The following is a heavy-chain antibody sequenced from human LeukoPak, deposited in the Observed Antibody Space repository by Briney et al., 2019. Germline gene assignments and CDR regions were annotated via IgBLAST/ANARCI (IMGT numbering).Heavy chain of an antibody. CDR2: IYYSDST. J-gene: IGHJ4*02. V-gene: IGHV4-38-2*01. CDR1: GYSISSGYY. Sequence: SETLSLTCDVSGYSISSGYYWGWIRQPPGKGLEWIGNIYYSDSTYYSPSLRGRDTIYVDTSKNQFSLKLTSVTAADTAVYYCARHGPRGLRYFDWLLDYWGQGTLVTVSS. D-gene: IGHD3-9*01. CDR3: ARHGPRGLRYFDWLLDY.